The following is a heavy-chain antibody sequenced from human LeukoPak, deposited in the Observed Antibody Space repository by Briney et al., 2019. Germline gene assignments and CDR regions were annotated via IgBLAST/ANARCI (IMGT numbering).Heavy chain of an antibody. CDR2: ISGSGST. J-gene: IGHJ4*02. CDR3: AKSHYYDSSAYVDY. CDR1: GFTFRSYA. V-gene: IGHV3-23*01. D-gene: IGHD3-22*01. Sequence: GGSLRLSCAASGFTFRSYAMNWLRQAPGKGLEWVSAISGSGSTYYADSVKGRFTISRDNSKNTLYLQMNSLRAEDTAVYYCAKSHYYDSSAYVDYWGQGTLVTASS.